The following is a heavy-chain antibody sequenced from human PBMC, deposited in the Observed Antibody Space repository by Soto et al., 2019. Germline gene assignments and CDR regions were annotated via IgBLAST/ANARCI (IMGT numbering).Heavy chain of an antibody. V-gene: IGHV3-30-3*01. CDR2: ITSYGSKK. D-gene: IGHD6-13*01. CDR1: GFTFTTYP. J-gene: IGHJ3*01. CDR3: SRTVASADPDAFEL. Sequence: QVPLVESGGGVVQPGTSLILSCVGSGFTFTTYPMQWFRKAHGKGLQWVSVITSYGSKKYCADSVKSRFITSRDNYKNTLYRQMNTPRTDDTAVYYCSRTVASADPDAFELWGQGTVLTVSP.